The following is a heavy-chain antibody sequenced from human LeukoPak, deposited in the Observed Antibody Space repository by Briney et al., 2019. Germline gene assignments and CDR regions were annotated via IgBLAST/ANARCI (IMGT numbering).Heavy chain of an antibody. CDR1: EFTFSSYA. Sequence: PGGSLRLSCGASEFTFSSYAMSWVRQAPGKGLEWVSSISGSGESTYYADSVKGRLTISRDNSKNRLYLQMNSLGAEDTAVYYCAKESGYDSSGYHDYWGQGTLVTVSS. V-gene: IGHV3-23*01. CDR3: AKESGYDSSGYHDY. D-gene: IGHD3-22*01. CDR2: ISGSGEST. J-gene: IGHJ4*02.